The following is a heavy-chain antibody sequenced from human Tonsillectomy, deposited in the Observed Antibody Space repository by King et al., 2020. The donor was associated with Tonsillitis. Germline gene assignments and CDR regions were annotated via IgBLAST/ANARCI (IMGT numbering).Heavy chain of an antibody. D-gene: IGHD6-19*01. V-gene: IGHV1-69*01. Sequence: QLVQSGSEVTKPGSSVKVSCKASGGTVSNHAISWVRQAPGQGLEWMGGIIPIFGTPNNAQKFQDRVTITADDSTSTAYMELSSLTFEDTAVYFCVRHQDHDGYSRGWMGFLDKWGQGTLVTVSS. J-gene: IGHJ4*02. CDR2: IIPIFGTP. CDR1: GGTVSNHA. CDR3: VRHQDHDGYSRGWMGFLDK.